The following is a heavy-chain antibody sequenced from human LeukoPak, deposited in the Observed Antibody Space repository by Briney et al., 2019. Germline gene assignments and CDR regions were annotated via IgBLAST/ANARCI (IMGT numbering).Heavy chain of an antibody. CDR2: IYTSGST. CDR1: GGSINSYY. CDR3: ARERDMVRGVIINY. V-gene: IGHV4-4*07. Sequence: SETLSLTCTVSGGSINSYYWNWIRQPAGKGLEWIGRIYTSGSTNYNPSLKSRVTMSLDTSKNQFSLKLSSVTAADTAVYYCARERDMVRGVIINYWGQGTLVTVSS. D-gene: IGHD3-10*01. J-gene: IGHJ4*02.